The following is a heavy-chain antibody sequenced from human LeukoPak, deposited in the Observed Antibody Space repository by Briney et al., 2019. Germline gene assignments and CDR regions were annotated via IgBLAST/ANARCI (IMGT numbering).Heavy chain of an antibody. V-gene: IGHV3-72*01. CDR3: ARSDIVVVPAQSHYYYGMDV. J-gene: IGHJ6*02. D-gene: IGHD2-2*01. Sequence: GGSLRLSCAASGFPFSGYAIHWVRQAPGKGLEWVGRTRNKANSYTTEYAASVKGRFTISRDDSKNSLYLQMNSLKTEDTAVYYCARSDIVVVPAQSHYYYGMDVWGQGTTVTVSS. CDR1: GFPFSGYA. CDR2: TRNKANSYTT.